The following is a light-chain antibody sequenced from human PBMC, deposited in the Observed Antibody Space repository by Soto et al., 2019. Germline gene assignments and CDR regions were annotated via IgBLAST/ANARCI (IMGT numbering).Light chain of an antibody. CDR2: EVT. Sequence: QSVLTQPPSASGSPGQSVTISCTGTISDVGSYNYVSWYQQHPGKAPKLMIYEVTKRPPGVPDRFSGSKSGNTASLTVSGLQAEDEADYYCTSYAGSNNFGIFGTGTKVTVL. J-gene: IGLJ1*01. CDR1: ISDVGSYNY. CDR3: TSYAGSNNFGI. V-gene: IGLV2-8*01.